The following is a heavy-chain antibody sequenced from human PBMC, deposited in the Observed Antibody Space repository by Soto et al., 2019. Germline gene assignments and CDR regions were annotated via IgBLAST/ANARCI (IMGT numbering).Heavy chain of an antibody. CDR2: IYSSGRT. CDR1: GGSINSDEFY. V-gene: IGHV4-31*03. CDR3: ARMGLHLGELSRNWFDP. D-gene: IGHD3-16*02. Sequence: QVQLQESGPGLVKPSQTLSLTCSLSGGSINSDEFYWTWIRQSPGKGLEWIGYIYSSGRTPYNPSLKSRINISLDTSNNLLSLRLSSVTVADTAVYYCARMGLHLGELSRNWFDPWGRGTLVTVSS. J-gene: IGHJ5*02.